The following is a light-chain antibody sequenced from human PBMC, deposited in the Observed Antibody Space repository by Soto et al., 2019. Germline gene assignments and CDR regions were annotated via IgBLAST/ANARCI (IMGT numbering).Light chain of an antibody. CDR2: GAS. J-gene: IGKJ3*01. CDR1: QSLSSNY. Sequence: EIVLTQSPGTLSLSPGERATLSCRASQSLSSNYLAWYQQKPGQAPRLLIYGASSRASGILDRFSGSGSGTDFTLTISSLEPEDFAVYYCQHYGRSAIFTLGPGTTVDIK. CDR3: QHYGRSAIFT. V-gene: IGKV3-20*01.